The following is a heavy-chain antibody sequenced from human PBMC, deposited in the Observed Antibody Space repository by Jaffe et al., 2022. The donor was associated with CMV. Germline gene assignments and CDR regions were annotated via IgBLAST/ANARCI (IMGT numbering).Heavy chain of an antibody. CDR1: GFTFSSYG. J-gene: IGHJ4*02. CDR3: ARGKRRTLFDY. CDR2: IWYDGSNK. V-gene: IGHV3-33*01. Sequence: QVQLVESGGGVVQPGRSLRLSCAASGFTFSSYGMHWVRQAPGKGLEWVAVIWYDGSNKYYADSVKGRFTISRDNSKNTLYLQMNSLRAEDTAVYYCARGKRRTLFDYWGQGTLVTVSS.